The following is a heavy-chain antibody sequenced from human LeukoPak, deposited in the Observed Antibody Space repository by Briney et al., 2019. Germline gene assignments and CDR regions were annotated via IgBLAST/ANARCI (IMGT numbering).Heavy chain of an antibody. Sequence: GGSLRLSCAASGFSFSSVGMHWVRQAPGKGLDWVAYIRNDASKTYYADSVKGRFSISRDNSKNTVYLQMNNLLPEDTAVYYCAKRAGSAWSAGACGQETLVTVSS. CDR2: IRNDASKT. V-gene: IGHV3-30*02. CDR1: GFSFSSVG. J-gene: IGHJ5*02. CDR3: AKRAGSAWSAGA. D-gene: IGHD3-10*01.